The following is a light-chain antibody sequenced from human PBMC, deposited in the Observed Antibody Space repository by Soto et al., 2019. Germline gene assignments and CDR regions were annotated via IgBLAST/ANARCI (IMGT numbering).Light chain of an antibody. Sequence: QSVLTQPASVSGSPGQSITISCTGTSSDVGGYKYVSWYQQHPGKAPKLVIYEVSNRPSGVSNRFSGSKSGNTASLTISGLQAEDEADYYCQSYDSTLSAPYVFGTGTKVTAL. V-gene: IGLV2-14*01. CDR1: SSDVGGYKY. CDR3: QSYDSTLSAPYV. CDR2: EVS. J-gene: IGLJ1*01.